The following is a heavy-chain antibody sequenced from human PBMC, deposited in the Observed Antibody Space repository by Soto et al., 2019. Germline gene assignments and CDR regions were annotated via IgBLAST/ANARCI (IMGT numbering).Heavy chain of an antibody. V-gene: IGHV5-10-1*01. CDR1: GYSFTSYW. Sequence: GESLKISCKGSGYSFTSYWISWVRQMPGKGLEWMGRIDPSDSYTNYSPSFQGHVTISADKSISTAYLQWSSLKASDTAMYYCATKYYSYYYYGMDVWGQGTTVTVSS. J-gene: IGHJ6*02. CDR3: ATKYYSYYYYGMDV. D-gene: IGHD3-10*01. CDR2: IDPSDSYT.